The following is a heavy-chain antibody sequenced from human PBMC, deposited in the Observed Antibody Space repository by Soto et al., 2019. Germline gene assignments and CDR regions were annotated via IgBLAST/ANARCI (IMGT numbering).Heavy chain of an antibody. D-gene: IGHD2-15*01. CDR3: ARGGYCSGGSCYSLDY. CDR1: GGTFSSYT. Sequence: QVQLVQSGAEVQKPGSSVKVSCKASGGTFSSYTISWVRQAPGQGLEWMGRIIPILGIANYAQKFQGRVTITADKSTSTAYMELSSLRSEDTAVYYCARGGYCSGGSCYSLDYWGQGTLVTVSS. V-gene: IGHV1-69*02. J-gene: IGHJ4*02. CDR2: IIPILGIA.